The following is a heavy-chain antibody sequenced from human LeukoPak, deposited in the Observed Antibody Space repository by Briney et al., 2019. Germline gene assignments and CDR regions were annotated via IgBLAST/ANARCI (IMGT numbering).Heavy chain of an antibody. CDR1: GFTFRNYA. J-gene: IGHJ4*02. D-gene: IGHD3-10*01. CDR2: ISSNGGIT. Sequence: PGGSLRLSCAASGFTFRNYAMHWVRQAPGKGLEYVSAISSNGGITYYADSVKGRFTISRDNSKNTLYLQMNSLRAEDTAVYYCAKNIYYGSGSYYLGYWGQGTLVTVSS. V-gene: IGHV3-64*04. CDR3: AKNIYYGSGSYYLGY.